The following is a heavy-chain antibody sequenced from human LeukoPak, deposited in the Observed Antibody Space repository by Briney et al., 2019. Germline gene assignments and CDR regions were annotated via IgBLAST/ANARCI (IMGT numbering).Heavy chain of an antibody. CDR2: ISGSGDIT. J-gene: IGHJ4*02. V-gene: IGHV3-23*01. CDR1: GFPFSSYA. Sequence: PGGSLRLSCAASGFPFSSYAMSWVRQAPGKGLEWVSVISGSGDITYYADSVKGRFTISRDEFKNTVSLQMNSLRAEDTAVYYCAKSDYYDSSSHPSSFEYSGEGTLVTVSP. D-gene: IGHD3-22*01. CDR3: AKSDYYDSSSHPSSFEY.